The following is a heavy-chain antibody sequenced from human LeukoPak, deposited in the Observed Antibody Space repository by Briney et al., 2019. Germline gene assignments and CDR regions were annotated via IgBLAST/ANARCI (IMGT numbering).Heavy chain of an antibody. J-gene: IGHJ6*03. CDR3: ARGAKYSSGWYSSDYYYYMDV. CDR1: GYTFTSYG. D-gene: IGHD6-19*01. V-gene: IGHV1-18*01. CDR2: ISAYNGNT. Sequence: ASVKVSCKASGYTFTSYGISWVRQAPGQGLEWMGWISAYNGNTNYAQKLQGRVTMTTDTSTSTAYMELRSLRSDDTAVYYCARGAKYSSGWYSSDYYYYMDVWGKGTTVTISS.